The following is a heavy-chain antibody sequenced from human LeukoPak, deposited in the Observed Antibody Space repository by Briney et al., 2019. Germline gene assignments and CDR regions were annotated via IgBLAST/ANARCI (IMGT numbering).Heavy chain of an antibody. J-gene: IGHJ6*03. CDR2: IFYSGST. CDR3: ARSSEGRYYYDSSGFSYYYYYMDV. CDR1: GGSISSGTYY. D-gene: IGHD3-22*01. V-gene: IGHV4-39*07. Sequence: SETLSLTCIVSGGSISSGTYYWGWIRQPPGKGLEWIGTIFYSGSTYFNPSLKSRVAISVDTSKNQFSLKLSSVTAADTAVYYCARSSEGRYYYDSSGFSYYYYYMDVWGKGTTVTISS.